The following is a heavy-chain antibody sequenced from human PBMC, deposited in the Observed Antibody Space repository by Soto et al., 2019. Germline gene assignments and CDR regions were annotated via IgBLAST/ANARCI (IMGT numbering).Heavy chain of an antibody. V-gene: IGHV4-59*08. J-gene: IGHJ3*02. CDR3: ARHLAHYGDYDSDAFDI. CDR1: GGSISSYY. CDR2: IYYSGST. Sequence: PSETLSLTCTVSGGSISSYYWSWIRQPPGKGLEWIGYIYYSGSTNYNPSLKSRVTISVDTSKNQFSLKLSSVTAADTAVYYCARHLAHYGDYDSDAFDIRGQGTTVTVSS. D-gene: IGHD4-17*01.